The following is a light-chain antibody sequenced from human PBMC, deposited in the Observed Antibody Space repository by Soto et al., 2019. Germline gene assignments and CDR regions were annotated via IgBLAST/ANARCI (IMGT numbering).Light chain of an antibody. CDR2: DVS. Sequence: EIVMTQSPGTLSVSPGERATLSCRAGQGVTTNFAWYQQKSGQSPRLLIYDVSIRATGVPARFSGTGSGTEFTLTISGLQSEDFAVYYCQTYDSWPLFGQGTRLEIK. CDR1: QGVTTN. CDR3: QTYDSWPL. J-gene: IGKJ5*01. V-gene: IGKV3-15*01.